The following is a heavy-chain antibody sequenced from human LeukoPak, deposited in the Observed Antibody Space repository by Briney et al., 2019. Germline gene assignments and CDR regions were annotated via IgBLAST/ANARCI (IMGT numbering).Heavy chain of an antibody. V-gene: IGHV3-23*01. Sequence: GGSLRLSCAVSGITLSNYGMSWVRKAPGKGLEGSPGIRASGGSTNYADSVKGRFTISRDSPKNTLYLQMNSLRAEDTAVYFCAKRGVVIRVILVGFHKEAYYFDSWGQGALVTVSS. D-gene: IGHD3-22*01. CDR3: AKRGVVIRVILVGFHKEAYYFDS. J-gene: IGHJ4*02. CDR1: GITLSNYG. CDR2: IRASGGST.